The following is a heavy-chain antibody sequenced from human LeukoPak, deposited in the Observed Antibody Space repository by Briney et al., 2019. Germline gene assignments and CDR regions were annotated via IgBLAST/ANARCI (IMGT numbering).Heavy chain of an antibody. Sequence: SETLSLTCAVYGGSFSGYYWSWIRQPPGKGLEWIGEINHSGSTNYNPSLKSRVTISVDTSKNQFSLKLSSVTAADTAVYYCASRASDYGGNYFQHWGQGTLVTVSS. CDR3: ASRASDYGGNYFQH. V-gene: IGHV4-34*01. D-gene: IGHD4-23*01. CDR2: INHSGST. J-gene: IGHJ1*01. CDR1: GGSFSGYY.